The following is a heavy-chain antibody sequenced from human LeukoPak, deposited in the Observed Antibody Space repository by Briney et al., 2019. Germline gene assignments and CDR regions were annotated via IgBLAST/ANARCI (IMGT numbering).Heavy chain of an antibody. J-gene: IGHJ3*02. Sequence: GRSLRLSCAASGVTFSSYGMHWVRQAPGKGLEWVAVISYDGNNYYYAASVKGRFTISRDNSKSTLYLQMNSLRAEDTALYYCAGRDYSGAFDIWGQGTMVTVSS. CDR3: AGRDYSGAFDI. CDR2: ISYDGNNY. V-gene: IGHV3-30*03. D-gene: IGHD4-17*01. CDR1: GVTFSSYG.